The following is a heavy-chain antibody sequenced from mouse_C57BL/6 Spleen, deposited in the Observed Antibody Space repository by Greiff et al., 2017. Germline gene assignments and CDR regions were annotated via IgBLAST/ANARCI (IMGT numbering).Heavy chain of an antibody. D-gene: IGHD4-1*01. Sequence: EVMLVESEGGLVQPGSSMKLSCTASGFTFSDYYMAWVRQVPEKGLEWVANINYDGSSTYYLDSLKSRFIISRDNAKNILYLQMSSLKSEDTATYYCARLGTGAYYFDYWGQGTTLTVSS. CDR2: INYDGSST. CDR1: GFTFSDYY. J-gene: IGHJ2*01. V-gene: IGHV5-16*01. CDR3: ARLGTGAYYFDY.